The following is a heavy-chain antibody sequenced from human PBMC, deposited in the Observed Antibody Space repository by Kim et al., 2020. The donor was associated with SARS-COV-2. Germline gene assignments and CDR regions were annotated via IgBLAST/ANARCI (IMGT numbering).Heavy chain of an antibody. CDR1: GFTFSSYA. V-gene: IGHV3-23*01. J-gene: IGHJ5*02. CDR3: ANGGAITMVRGVIRTPFDP. D-gene: IGHD3-10*01. CDR2: ISGSGGST. Sequence: GGSLRLSCAASGFTFSSYAMSWVRQAPGKGLEWVSAISGSGGSTYYADSVKGRFTISRDNSKNTLYLQMNSLRAEDTAVYYCANGGAITMVRGVIRTPFDPWGQGTLVTVSS.